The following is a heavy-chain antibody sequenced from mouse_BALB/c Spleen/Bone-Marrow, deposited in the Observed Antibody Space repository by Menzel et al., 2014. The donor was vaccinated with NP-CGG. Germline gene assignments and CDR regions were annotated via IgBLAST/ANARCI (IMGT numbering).Heavy chain of an antibody. CDR3: ARWDYYGYAMDY. V-gene: IGHV1-18*01. CDR2: INPYNGGT. J-gene: IGHJ4*01. D-gene: IGHD1-1*01. CDR1: GYSFTGYT. Sequence: VHVKQSGPELVKPGASMKISCKASGYSFTGYTMNWVKQSHGKNLEWIGLINPYNGGTSYNQKFKGKATLTVDKSSSTAYMELLSLTSEDSAVYYCARWDYYGYAMDYWGQGTLVTVSS.